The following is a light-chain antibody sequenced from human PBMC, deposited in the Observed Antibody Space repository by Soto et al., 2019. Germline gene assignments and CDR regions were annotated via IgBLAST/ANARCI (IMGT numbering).Light chain of an antibody. CDR1: QGIRND. Sequence: AIQMTQSPSSLSASVGDRVTITCRASQGIRNDLGWYQQKPGKAPKLVIYGASTLERGVPSRFSGSGSGTEFTLTIAGLQPDDFATYYCQHYKPYKTFGQGTKVDIK. J-gene: IGKJ1*01. V-gene: IGKV1-6*01. CDR2: GAS. CDR3: QHYKPYKT.